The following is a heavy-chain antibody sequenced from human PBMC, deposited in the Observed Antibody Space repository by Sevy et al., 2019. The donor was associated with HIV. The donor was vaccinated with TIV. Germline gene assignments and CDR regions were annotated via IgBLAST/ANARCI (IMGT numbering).Heavy chain of an antibody. CDR2: ISYDGSEK. Sequence: GGSLRLSCAASGFIFSTYGIHWVRQAPGKVLEWVAVISYDGSEKYYADSVRGRFTISRDNSKNTLYLQMNSLRVEDTAIYYCAKMQGGSYNYYGMDVWGQGTTVTVSS. J-gene: IGHJ6*02. CDR1: GFIFSTYG. D-gene: IGHD1-26*01. CDR3: AKMQGGSYNYYGMDV. V-gene: IGHV3-30*18.